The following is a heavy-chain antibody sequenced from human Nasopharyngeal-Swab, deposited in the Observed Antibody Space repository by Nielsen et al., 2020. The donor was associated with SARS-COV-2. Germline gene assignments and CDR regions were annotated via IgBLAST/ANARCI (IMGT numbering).Heavy chain of an antibody. Sequence: GGSLRLSCQGSGYSFTSYWIGWVRQMPGKGLEWMGIIYPGDSDTRYSPSFQGQVTISADKSISTAYLQWSSLKASDIAMYYCARIPSTLPDYWGQGTLVTVSS. CDR3: ARIPSTLPDY. J-gene: IGHJ4*02. CDR2: IYPGDSDT. CDR1: GYSFTSYW. V-gene: IGHV5-51*01. D-gene: IGHD5/OR15-5a*01.